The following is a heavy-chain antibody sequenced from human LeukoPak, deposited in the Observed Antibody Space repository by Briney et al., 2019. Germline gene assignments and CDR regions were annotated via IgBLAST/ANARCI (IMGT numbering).Heavy chain of an antibody. CDR3: ARALAAAGTVYWFDP. D-gene: IGHD6-13*01. CDR1: GYTFTGYY. V-gene: IGHV1-2*02. Sequence: ASVKVSCKASGYTFTGYYMHWVRQAPGQGLEWMGWINPNSGGTNYAQKFQGRVTMTRDTSISTAYMELSSLRSEDTAVYYCARALAAAGTVYWFDPWGQGTLVTVSS. J-gene: IGHJ5*02. CDR2: INPNSGGT.